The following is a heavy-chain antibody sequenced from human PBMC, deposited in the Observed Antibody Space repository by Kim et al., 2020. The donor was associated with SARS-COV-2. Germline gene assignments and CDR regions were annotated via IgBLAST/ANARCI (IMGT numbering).Heavy chain of an antibody. D-gene: IGHD3-10*01. Sequence: GGSLRLSCAASGFTFSNYEMHWVRQVPGKGLEWVSHITRSSSTIYYRDSVRGRFTISRDNAKNSLYLEMSSLTVEDTAIYYCARTSAGSYGSGRPFEYWGQGTLVTVPS. CDR1: GFTFSNYE. V-gene: IGHV3-48*03. CDR3: ARTSAGSYGSGRPFEY. J-gene: IGHJ4*02. CDR2: ITRSSSTI.